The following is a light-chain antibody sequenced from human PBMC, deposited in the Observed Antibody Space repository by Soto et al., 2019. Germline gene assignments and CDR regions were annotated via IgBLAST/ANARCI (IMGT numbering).Light chain of an antibody. Sequence: EIAMTQSPATLSVSPGERATLSCRASQSVSSKLAWYQQKPGQAPRLLIYSASTRATGIPARFSGSGSGTEFTLTISSLQSEDFAVYYCQQYNNWPPWTFGQGTKVEIK. CDR2: SAS. CDR3: QQYNNWPPWT. V-gene: IGKV3-15*01. J-gene: IGKJ1*01. CDR1: QSVSSK.